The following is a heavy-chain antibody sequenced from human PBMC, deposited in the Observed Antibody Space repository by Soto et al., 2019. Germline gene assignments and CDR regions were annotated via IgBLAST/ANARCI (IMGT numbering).Heavy chain of an antibody. V-gene: IGHV3-23*01. CDR2: ISGSGGST. CDR1: GFTFSSYA. Sequence: GGSLRLSCAASGFTFSSYAMSWVRQAPGKGLEWVSAISGSGGSTYYADSVKGRFTISRDNSKNTLYLQMNSLRAEDTAVYYCAKGGIVVVPAAMWGNWFDPWGQGTLVTVSS. J-gene: IGHJ5*02. D-gene: IGHD2-2*01. CDR3: AKGGIVVVPAAMWGNWFDP.